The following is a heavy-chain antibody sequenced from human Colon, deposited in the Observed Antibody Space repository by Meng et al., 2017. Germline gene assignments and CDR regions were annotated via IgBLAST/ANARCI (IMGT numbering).Heavy chain of an antibody. J-gene: IGHJ2*01. V-gene: IGHV4-34*01. CDR1: GGSFSGDY. D-gene: IGHD3-22*01. Sequence: QVQLQQWGAGLLKPSETLSLTCAVYGGSFSGDYWSWIRQPPGKGLEWIGDIYYSGSTYYNPSLKSRVTISVDTSKNQFSLKLRSVTAADTAVYYCARGSDSSGYYSKAYWYFDLWGRGTLVTVSS. CDR2: IYYSGST. CDR3: ARGSDSSGYYSKAYWYFDL.